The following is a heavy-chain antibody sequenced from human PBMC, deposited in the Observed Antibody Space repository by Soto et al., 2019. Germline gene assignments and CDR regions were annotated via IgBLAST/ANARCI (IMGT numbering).Heavy chain of an antibody. J-gene: IGHJ4*02. D-gene: IGHD3-22*01. CDR3: ARRRRTGYYNY. CDR1: GFPFSDYY. CDR2: IGSSSSYT. V-gene: IGHV3-11*05. Sequence: QVQLVESGGDLVKPGGSLRLSCAASGFPFSDYYMSWIRQAPGKGLEWVSSIGSSSSYTNYADSVKGRFTISRDNAKNSLYLQMNSLRAEGTAVYYCARRRRTGYYNYWGQGTLVTVSA.